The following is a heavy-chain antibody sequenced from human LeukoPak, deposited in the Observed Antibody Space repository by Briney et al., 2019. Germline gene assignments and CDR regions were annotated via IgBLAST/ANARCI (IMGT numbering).Heavy chain of an antibody. Sequence: SETLSLTCTVPGGSISSSSYYWGWIRQPPGKGLEWIGSIYYSGSTYYNPSLKSRVTISVDTSKNQFSLKLSSVTAADTAVYYCARCLIAAAGTYFDYWGQGTLVTVSS. D-gene: IGHD6-13*01. CDR1: GGSISSSSYY. CDR3: ARCLIAAAGTYFDY. J-gene: IGHJ4*02. V-gene: IGHV4-39*07. CDR2: IYYSGST.